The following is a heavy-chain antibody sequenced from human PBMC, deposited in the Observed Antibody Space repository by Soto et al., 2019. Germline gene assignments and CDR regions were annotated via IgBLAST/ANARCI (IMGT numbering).Heavy chain of an antibody. CDR3: SIALAGASGGRYIDS. J-gene: IGHJ4*02. Sequence: EVQLVESGGGLVQLGGSLRLSCAASGITLSDHYMDWVRQAPGKGLEWVGRIRTKVRSYTTEYVASVKGRFTISRDDSENSLYLQMHSLKTEDTAVYFCSIALAGASGGRYIDSWGQGTLVTVSS. V-gene: IGHV3-72*01. CDR1: GITLSDHY. D-gene: IGHD3-10*01. CDR2: IRTKVRSYTT.